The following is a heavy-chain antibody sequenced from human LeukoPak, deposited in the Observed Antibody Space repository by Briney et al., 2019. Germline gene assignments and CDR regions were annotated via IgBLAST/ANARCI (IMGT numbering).Heavy chain of an antibody. CDR2: ISGYNGNT. V-gene: IGHV1-18*01. CDR3: ATGYCSSTSCFSYYFDC. CDR1: GYSFTNYG. Sequence: GASVKVSCKTSGYSFTNYGISWVRQAPGQGLEWMGWISGYNGNTNYAQKFQGRVTMTEDTSTDTAYMELSSLRSEDTAVYYCATGYCSSTSCFSYYFDCWGQGTLVTVSS. J-gene: IGHJ4*02. D-gene: IGHD2-2*01.